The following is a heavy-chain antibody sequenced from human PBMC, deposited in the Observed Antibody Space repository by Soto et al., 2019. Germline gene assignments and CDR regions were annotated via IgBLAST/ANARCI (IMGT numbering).Heavy chain of an antibody. CDR1: GFTFSSYA. CDR2: ISYDGSNK. CDR3: ARGSGAFDI. J-gene: IGHJ3*02. Sequence: VQLVESGGGVVQPGRSLRLSCAASGFTFSSYAMHWVRQAPGKGLEWVAVISYDGSNKYYADSVKGRFTISRDNSKNTLYLQMNSLRAEDTAVYYCARGSGAFDIWGQGTMVTVSS. V-gene: IGHV3-30-3*01.